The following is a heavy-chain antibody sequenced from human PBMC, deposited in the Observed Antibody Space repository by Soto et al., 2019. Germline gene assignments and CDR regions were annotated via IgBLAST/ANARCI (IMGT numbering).Heavy chain of an antibody. Sequence: ASVKVSCKASGGTFSSYAISWVRQAPGQGLEWMGWIIPIFGTANYAQKFQGRVTITADESTSTAYMELSSLRSEDTAVYYCARDDAYYDFWSGCPTSLDYYGMDVWGKGTKVTVS. CDR1: GGTFSSYA. CDR3: ARDDAYYDFWSGCPTSLDYYGMDV. D-gene: IGHD3-3*01. V-gene: IGHV1-69*13. J-gene: IGHJ6*04. CDR2: IIPIFGTA.